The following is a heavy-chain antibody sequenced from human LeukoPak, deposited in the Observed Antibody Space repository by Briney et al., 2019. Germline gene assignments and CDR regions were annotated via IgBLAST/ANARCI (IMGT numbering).Heavy chain of an antibody. D-gene: IGHD1-26*01. CDR1: GGSISSSSYY. J-gene: IGHJ4*02. Sequence: PSETLSLTCTVSGGSISSSSYYWGWIRQPPGKGLEWIGSIYYSGSTYYNPSLKSRVTISVDTSKNQFSLKLSSVTAADTAVYYCARDGIVGVHFDYWGQGTLVTVSS. CDR3: ARDGIVGVHFDY. V-gene: IGHV4-39*07. CDR2: IYYSGST.